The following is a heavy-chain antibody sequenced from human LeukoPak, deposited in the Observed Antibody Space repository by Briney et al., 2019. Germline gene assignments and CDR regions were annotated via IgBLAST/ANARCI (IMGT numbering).Heavy chain of an antibody. CDR1: GGSLTSGTYY. CDR2: ILHSGST. CDR3: ARIRDFWNGYFDY. V-gene: IGHV4-30-2*01. J-gene: IGHJ4*02. Sequence: SQTLSLTCDVSGGSLTSGTYYWGWVRQPPGKGLEWIGYILHSGSTYQNPSLKSRVTISVDTSKSQFSLKLSSVTAADTAVYYCARIRDFWNGYFDYWGQGTLVTVSS. D-gene: IGHD3/OR15-3a*01.